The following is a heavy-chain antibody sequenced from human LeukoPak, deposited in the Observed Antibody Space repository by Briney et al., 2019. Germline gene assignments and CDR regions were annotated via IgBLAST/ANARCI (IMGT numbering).Heavy chain of an antibody. CDR1: GFIFRTYG. J-gene: IGHJ4*02. CDR2: ITAGGGNT. V-gene: IGHV3-23*01. D-gene: IGHD2-21*01. Sequence: GGSLRLSCAASGFIFRTYGMNWVRQAPGKGLEXXSGITAGGGNTYYGDSLKGRFTISRDDSKDTLFLQMNSLRVGDTAVYYCAKGMYGVGGALDYWGRGSLVTVSS. CDR3: AKGMYGVGGALDY.